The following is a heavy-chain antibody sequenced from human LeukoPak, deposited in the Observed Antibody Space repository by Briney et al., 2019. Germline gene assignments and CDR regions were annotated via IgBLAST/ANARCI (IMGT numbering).Heavy chain of an antibody. J-gene: IGHJ4*02. D-gene: IGHD1-26*01. CDR1: GFTFSTYA. Sequence: GGSLRLSCAASGFTFSTYAMSWVRQAPGKGLEWVSSISSSSSYIYYADSVKGRFTISRDNAKNSLYLQMNSLRAEDTAVYYCARDFGGSFGYWGQGTLVTVSS. V-gene: IGHV3-21*01. CDR2: ISSSSSYI. CDR3: ARDFGGSFGY.